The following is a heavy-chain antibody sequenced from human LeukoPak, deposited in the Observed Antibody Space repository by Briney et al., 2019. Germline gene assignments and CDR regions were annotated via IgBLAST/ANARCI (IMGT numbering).Heavy chain of an antibody. CDR1: GDSISSNNYY. J-gene: IGHJ4*02. V-gene: IGHV4-39*07. Sequence: SETLSLTCTVSGDSISSNNYYWGWIRQPPGKGLEWIGSVSYSGNTYYNPSLKSRVTISVDTSKNQFSLKLSSVTAADTAVYYCARNPGSYSYFDYWGQGTLVTVSS. CDR2: VSYSGNT. D-gene: IGHD1-26*01. CDR3: ARNPGSYSYFDY.